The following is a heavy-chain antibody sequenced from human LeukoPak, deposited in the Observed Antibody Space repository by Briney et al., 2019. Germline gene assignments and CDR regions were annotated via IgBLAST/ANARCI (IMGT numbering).Heavy chain of an antibody. CDR2: IYRSGST. D-gene: IGHD2-21*01. Sequence: PSGTLSLTCAVSGGSISSSNWWSWVRQPPGKGLEWIREIYRSGSTNYNPSLKSRVTISVDTSKTQSSLKLSSVTAADTALYYCARALAGHFGGFYSDSWGQGTLVTVSS. V-gene: IGHV4-4*02. CDR1: GGSISSSNW. J-gene: IGHJ4*02. CDR3: ARALAGHFGGFYSDS.